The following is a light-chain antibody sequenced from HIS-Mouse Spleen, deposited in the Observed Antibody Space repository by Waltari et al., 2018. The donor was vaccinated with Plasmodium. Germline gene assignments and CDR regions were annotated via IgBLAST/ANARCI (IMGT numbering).Light chain of an antibody. CDR1: QSVSSN. Sequence: EIVMTQSPATLSVSPGERATLSCRASQSVSSNLAWYQQKTGQAPRLLIYGASTRATGIPARFSGSGSGTDFTLTISSLQSEDFAVYYCQQYNNWSFTFGPGTTVDIK. CDR2: GAS. J-gene: IGKJ3*01. CDR3: QQYNNWSFT. V-gene: IGKV3-15*01.